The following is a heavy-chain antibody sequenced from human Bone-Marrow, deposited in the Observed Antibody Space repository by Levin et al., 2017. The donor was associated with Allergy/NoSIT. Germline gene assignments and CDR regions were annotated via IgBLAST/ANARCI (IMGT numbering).Heavy chain of an antibody. Sequence: AGGSLRLSCVAAGFSVSDNYMSWVRQAPGKGLEWVSVLYSGDTTTFYADSVKGRFTISRDNSKNTLYLQMDSLRAEDTAIYYCARYCSSASCYFDAFDIWGQGTMVTVSS. CDR1: GFSVSDNY. D-gene: IGHD2-2*01. J-gene: IGHJ3*02. V-gene: IGHV3-53*01. CDR3: ARYCSSASCYFDAFDI. CDR2: LYSGDTT.